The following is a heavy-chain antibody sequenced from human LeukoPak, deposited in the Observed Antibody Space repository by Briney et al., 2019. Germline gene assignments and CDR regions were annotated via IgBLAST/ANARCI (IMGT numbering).Heavy chain of an antibody. CDR2: IYHSGST. V-gene: IGHV4-30-2*01. CDR3: ARDPGSPRGYFDL. D-gene: IGHD2-15*01. CDR1: GGSISSGGYS. Sequence: RTSQTLSLTCAVSGGSISSGGYSWSWIRQPPGKGLEWIGYIYHSGSTCYNPSLKSRVTISVDRSKNQFSLKLSSMTAADTAVYYCARDPGSPRGYFDLWGRGTLVTVSS. J-gene: IGHJ2*01.